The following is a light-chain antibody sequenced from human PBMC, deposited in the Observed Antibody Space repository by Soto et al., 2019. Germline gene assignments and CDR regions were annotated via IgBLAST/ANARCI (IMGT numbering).Light chain of an antibody. V-gene: IGLV2-14*01. CDR3: SSYTSSSTYV. CDR2: DVS. CDR1: SSDVGGYNY. J-gene: IGLJ1*01. Sequence: QSVLTKPASVYGSPGQSITISCHGTSSDVGGYNYVSWYQQHPGKAPKLMIYDVSNRPSGVSNRFSGSKSGNTASLTISGLQAEDEADYYCSSYTSSSTYVFGTGTKVTVL.